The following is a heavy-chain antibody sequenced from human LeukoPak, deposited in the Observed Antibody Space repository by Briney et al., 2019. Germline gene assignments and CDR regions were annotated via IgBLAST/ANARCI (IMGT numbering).Heavy chain of an antibody. CDR1: GFTFSAYW. D-gene: IGHD3-22*01. J-gene: IGHJ4*02. Sequence: GGSLMLSCAASGFTFSAYWMHWVRHAPGKGLVWVSRINGDGSITSYAESVKGRFIISRDHAKNTVYLQMNSLSAEDTAVYYCARDLELTYYDSRSHDYWGQETLVTVSS. CDR2: INGDGSIT. V-gene: IGHV3-74*01. CDR3: ARDLELTYYDSRSHDY.